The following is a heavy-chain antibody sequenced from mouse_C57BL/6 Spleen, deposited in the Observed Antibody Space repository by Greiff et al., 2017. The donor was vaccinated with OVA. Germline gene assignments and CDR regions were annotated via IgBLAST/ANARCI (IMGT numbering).Heavy chain of an antibody. V-gene: IGHV2-3*01. Sequence: VHLVESGPGLVAPSQSLSITCTVSGFSLTSYGVSWVRQPPGKGLEWLGVIWGDGSTNYHSALISRLSISKDNSKSQVFLKLNSLQTDDTATYYWAKPESNYPPYAMDYWGQGTSVTVSS. D-gene: IGHD2-5*01. CDR2: IWGDGST. CDR3: AKPESNYPPYAMDY. J-gene: IGHJ4*01. CDR1: GFSLTSYG.